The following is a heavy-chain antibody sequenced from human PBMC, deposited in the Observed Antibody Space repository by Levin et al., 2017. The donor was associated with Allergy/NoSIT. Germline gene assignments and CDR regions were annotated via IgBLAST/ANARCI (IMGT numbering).Heavy chain of an antibody. D-gene: IGHD1-26*01. CDR3: ARDLTGAMEY. CDR2: INQDGSEK. V-gene: IGHV3-7*01. CDR1: GFTLSSYG. J-gene: IGHJ4*02. Sequence: PGGSLRLSCAASGFTLSSYGMSWIRQAPGKGLEWVANINQDGSEKYYVDSVKGRFTISRDNAKNSLYLQMNSLRAEDTAVYYCARDLTGAMEYWGQGTLVTVSS.